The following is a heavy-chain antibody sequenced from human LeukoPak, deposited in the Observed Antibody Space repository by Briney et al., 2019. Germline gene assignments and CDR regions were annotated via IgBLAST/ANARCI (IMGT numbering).Heavy chain of an antibody. CDR2: INPNSGGT. V-gene: IGHV1-2*02. Sequence: ASVKVSCKACGYAVTCYNIHWARLAPGQGLEWMGWINPNSGGTNYAQKFQGRVTMTRDTSISTAYMELSRLRSDDTAVDYCARELRKCHDSICSYRHGYRGQGTLVTVSS. J-gene: IGHJ4*02. CDR1: GYAVTCYN. D-gene: IGHD4-11*01. CDR3: ARELRKCHDSICSYRHGY.